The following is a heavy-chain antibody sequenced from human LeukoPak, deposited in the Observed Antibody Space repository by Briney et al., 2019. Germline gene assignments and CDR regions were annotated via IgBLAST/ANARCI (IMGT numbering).Heavy chain of an antibody. Sequence: SETLSLTCAVYGGSFSGYYWSWIRQPPGKGLEWIGEINHSGSTNYNPSLKSRVTISVDTSKNQFSLKLSSVTAADTAVYYCARQRHDVFFFDYWGQGTLVTVSS. CDR1: GGSFSGYY. CDR2: INHSGST. V-gene: IGHV4-34*01. CDR3: ARQRHDVFFFDY. J-gene: IGHJ4*02. D-gene: IGHD1-1*01.